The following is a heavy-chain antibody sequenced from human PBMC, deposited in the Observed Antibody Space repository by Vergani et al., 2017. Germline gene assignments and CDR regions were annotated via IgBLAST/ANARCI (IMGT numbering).Heavy chain of an antibody. CDR2: LTGTGATT. CDR3: AKSPRQYNDYDSSPNYYMEV. D-gene: IGHD5-12*01. Sequence: EAQLLESGGGLAQPGGSLRLSCAATGFSFAGYAMTWVRQAPGKGPEWVSTLTGTGATTYYADSVKGRFTISRDNSKNTLFLQMNNLRVEDTAQYYCAKSPRQYNDYDSSPNYYMEVWGNGTTVTVS. CDR1: GFSFAGYA. V-gene: IGHV3-23*01. J-gene: IGHJ6*03.